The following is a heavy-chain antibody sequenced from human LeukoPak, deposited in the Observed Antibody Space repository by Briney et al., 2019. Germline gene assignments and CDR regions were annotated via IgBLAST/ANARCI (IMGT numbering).Heavy chain of an antibody. D-gene: IGHD3-3*01. CDR3: ARAYDFPDY. CDR1: GGTFNTSS. V-gene: IGHV1-69*13. CDR2: IIPIYDTA. Sequence: GASVKVSCKASGGTFNTSSISWVRQAPGQGLEWMGGIIPIYDTANYAQQFQGRVTITADESTSTAYMELSSLRSEDTAVYYCARAYDFPDYWGQGALVTVSS. J-gene: IGHJ4*02.